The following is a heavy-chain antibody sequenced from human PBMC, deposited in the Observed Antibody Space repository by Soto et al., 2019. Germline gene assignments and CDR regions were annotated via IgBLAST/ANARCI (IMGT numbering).Heavy chain of an antibody. CDR1: GFTFSNYG. V-gene: IGHV3-30-3*01. Sequence: GGSLRLSCTASGFTFSNYGMHWVRQAPGKGLKWVAVISYDGSNEYYADSVKGRFTISRDNSKNTLYLQMNSLRAEDTAVYYCARGRDYLGGDFDYWGQGTLVTVSS. D-gene: IGHD3-16*01. CDR3: ARGRDYLGGDFDY. J-gene: IGHJ4*02. CDR2: ISYDGSNE.